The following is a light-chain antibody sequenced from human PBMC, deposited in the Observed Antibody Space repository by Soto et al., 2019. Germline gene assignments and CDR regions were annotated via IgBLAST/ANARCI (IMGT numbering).Light chain of an antibody. CDR1: SSDVGNYNY. Sequence: QSALTQPASVSGSPGQSITISCTGTSSDVGNYNYVSWYQHRPGKAPKLLISGVSNRPSGISNRFSGSKSGNTASLTISGLQAEDEGHYYCSSFTSSNTHVFGTGTKVTVL. J-gene: IGLJ1*01. V-gene: IGLV2-14*01. CDR2: GVS. CDR3: SSFTSSNTHV.